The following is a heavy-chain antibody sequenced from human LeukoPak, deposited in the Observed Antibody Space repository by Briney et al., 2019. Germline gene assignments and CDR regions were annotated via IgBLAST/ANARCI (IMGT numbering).Heavy chain of an antibody. V-gene: IGHV3-30*02. CDR1: GFTFSSYG. CDR3: AKTQLRYFDWPTVGY. D-gene: IGHD3-9*01. CDR2: IRYDGSNK. J-gene: IGHJ4*02. Sequence: GGSLRLSCAASGFTFSSYGMHWVLQAPGKGLEWVAFIRYDGSNKYYADSVKGRFTISRDNSKNTLYLQMNSLRAEDTAVYYCAKTQLRYFDWPTVGYWGQGTLVTVSS.